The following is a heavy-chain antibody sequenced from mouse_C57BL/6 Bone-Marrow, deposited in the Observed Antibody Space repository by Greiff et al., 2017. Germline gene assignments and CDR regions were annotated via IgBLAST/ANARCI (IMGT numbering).Heavy chain of an antibody. CDR2: IRLKSDNYAT. CDR1: GFTFSNYW. D-gene: IGHD1-1*01. V-gene: IGHV6-3*01. CDR3: TCVTTVVATKWYFDV. Sequence: EVQVEESGGGLVQPGGSMKLSCVASGFTFSNYWMNWVRQSPEKGLEWVAQIRLKSDNYATPYAETVKGRFPISRDDSNSSLYLQMNNLRAEDTGMYYCTCVTTVVATKWYFDVWGTGTTVTVSS. J-gene: IGHJ1*03.